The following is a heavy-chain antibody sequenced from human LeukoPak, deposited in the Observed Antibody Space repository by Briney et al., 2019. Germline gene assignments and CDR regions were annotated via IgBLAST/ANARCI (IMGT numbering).Heavy chain of an antibody. J-gene: IGHJ6*03. V-gene: IGHV3-33*01. CDR1: GFTFSSYG. CDR2: IWYDGSNK. CDR3: ARSPEYYYYYMDV. Sequence: GGSLRLSCAASGFTFSSYGMHWVRQAPGKGLEWVAVIWYDGSNKCYADSVKGRFTISRDNSKNTLYLQMNSLRAEDTAVYYCARSPEYYYYYMDVWGKGTTVTVSS.